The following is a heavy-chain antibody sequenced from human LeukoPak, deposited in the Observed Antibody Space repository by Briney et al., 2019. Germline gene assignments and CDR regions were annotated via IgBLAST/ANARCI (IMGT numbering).Heavy chain of an antibody. CDR2: INHSGST. J-gene: IGHJ4*02. V-gene: IGHV4-34*01. CDR1: GGSFSGYY. Sequence: SETLSLTCAVYGGSFSGYYWSWIRQPPGKGLEWIGEINHSGSTNYNPSLKSRVTISVDTSKNQFSLKLSSVTAADTAVYYCARAEDFTWLRLRERRYYFDYWGQGTLVTVSP. D-gene: IGHD5-12*01. CDR3: ARAEDFTWLRLRERRYYFDY.